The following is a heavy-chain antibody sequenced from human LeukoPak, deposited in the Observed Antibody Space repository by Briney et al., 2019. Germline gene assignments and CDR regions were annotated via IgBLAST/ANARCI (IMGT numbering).Heavy chain of an antibody. Sequence: PGGSLRLSCAASGFTFSNAWMSWVRQPPGKGLEWIGETYHSGSTNYNPSLESRVTISLDKSKNQLSLKLTSVTAADTAVYYCARALWEPLNYWGQGILVTVSS. CDR2: TYHSGST. CDR3: ARALWEPLNY. CDR1: GFTFSNAW. D-gene: IGHD1-26*01. V-gene: IGHV4-4*02. J-gene: IGHJ4*02.